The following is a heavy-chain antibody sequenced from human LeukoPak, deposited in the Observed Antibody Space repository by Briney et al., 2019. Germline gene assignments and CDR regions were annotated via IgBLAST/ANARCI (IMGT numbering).Heavy chain of an antibody. V-gene: IGHV4-61*02. Sequence: SETLSLTCTVSGGSISSTTYYWRWIRQPAGKGLEWIGRIYTSESTNYNPSLKSRVTISVDTSKNQFSLKLSSVTAADTAVYYCARHKQRYYMDVWGKGTTVTISS. CDR3: ARHKQRYYMDV. CDR2: IYTSEST. CDR1: GGSISSTTYY. J-gene: IGHJ6*03.